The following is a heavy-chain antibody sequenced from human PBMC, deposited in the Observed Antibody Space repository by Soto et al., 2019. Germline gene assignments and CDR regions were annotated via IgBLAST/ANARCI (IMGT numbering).Heavy chain of an antibody. CDR2: ISAYNGNT. CDR3: ARRGAYSSSWYVYDY. J-gene: IGHJ4*02. V-gene: IGHV1-18*01. Sequence: QVQLVQSGAEVKKPGASVKVSCKASGYTFTSYGISWVRQAPGQGLEWMGWISAYNGNTNYAQKLQGRVTMTTDTSTSTADMELRSLRSDDTAVYYCARRGAYSSSWYVYDYWGQGTLVTVSS. CDR1: GYTFTSYG. D-gene: IGHD6-13*01.